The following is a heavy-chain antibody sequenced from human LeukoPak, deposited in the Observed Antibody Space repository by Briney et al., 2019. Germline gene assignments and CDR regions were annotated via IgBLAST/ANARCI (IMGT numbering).Heavy chain of an antibody. D-gene: IGHD3-3*01. J-gene: IGHJ4*02. Sequence: GGSLRLYCAASGFTFSSYWMSWVRQAPGKGLEWVANIKQDGSEKYYVDSVKGRFTISRDDAKNSLYLQMNSLRAEDTAVYYCAREAIYHDFWSGYYSRLYYFDYWGQGTLVTVSS. CDR3: AREAIYHDFWSGYYSRLYYFDY. CDR1: GFTFSSYW. V-gene: IGHV3-7*01. CDR2: IKQDGSEK.